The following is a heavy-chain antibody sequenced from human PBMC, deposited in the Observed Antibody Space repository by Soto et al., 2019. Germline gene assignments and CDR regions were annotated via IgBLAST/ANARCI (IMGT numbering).Heavy chain of an antibody. CDR1: GFTFSSYA. Sequence: GGSLRLSCAASGFTFSSYAMSWVRQAPGKGLEWVSVISGSGGSTYYADSVKGRFTISRDNSKNTLYLQMNSLRAEDTAVYYCAKDSNRIAAAASYFDYWGQGTLVTVSS. J-gene: IGHJ4*02. CDR3: AKDSNRIAAAASYFDY. CDR2: ISGSGGST. V-gene: IGHV3-23*01. D-gene: IGHD6-13*01.